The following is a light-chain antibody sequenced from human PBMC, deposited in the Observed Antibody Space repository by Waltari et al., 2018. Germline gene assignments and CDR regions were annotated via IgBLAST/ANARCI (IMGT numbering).Light chain of an antibody. Sequence: DIVMTQSPDSLAVSLAERATLNVKSSQSVLYRSSNRNYLAWYQQKSGQPPKVLIYWASTRESGVPDRVSGSGSGTDFTLTISSLQAEDVAVYYCQQYYDTPQTFGQGTKVEIK. CDR1: QSVLYRSSNRNY. CDR2: WAS. CDR3: QQYYDTPQT. J-gene: IGKJ1*01. V-gene: IGKV4-1*01.